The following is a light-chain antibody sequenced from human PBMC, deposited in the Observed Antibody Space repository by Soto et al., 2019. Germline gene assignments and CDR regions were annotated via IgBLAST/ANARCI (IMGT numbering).Light chain of an antibody. CDR1: QSVSSSY. CDR2: GAS. Sequence: EIVLTQSPGTLSLSPGERATLSFRASQSVSSSYLAWYQQKPGQAPRLLIYGASSRATGIPDRFSGSGSGTDFTLTISSLQSEDFAVYSCQQYNNWPLTFGQGTKVDI. V-gene: IGKV3-20*01. J-gene: IGKJ1*01. CDR3: QQYNNWPLT.